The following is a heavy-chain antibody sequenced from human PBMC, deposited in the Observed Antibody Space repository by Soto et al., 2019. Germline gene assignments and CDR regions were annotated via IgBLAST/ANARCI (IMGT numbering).Heavy chain of an antibody. J-gene: IGHJ4*02. CDR2: ISGSGGST. Sequence: EVQLLESGGGLVQPGGSLRLSCAASGFTFSSYAMRWVRQAPGKGLEWVSAISGSGGSTYYADSVKGRFTISRDNSKNTLYLQMNSLRDEESAVYYCARRGSGSYCDYWGQGALVTVSS. D-gene: IGHD1-26*01. CDR1: GFTFSSYA. V-gene: IGHV3-23*01. CDR3: ARRGSGSYCDY.